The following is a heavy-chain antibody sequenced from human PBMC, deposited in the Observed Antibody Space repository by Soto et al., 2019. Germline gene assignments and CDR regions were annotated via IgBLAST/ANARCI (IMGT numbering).Heavy chain of an antibody. CDR2: IYHSGST. Sequence: QVQLQESGPGLVKPSGTLSLTCVVSGGSIGTSNWWTWVRQPPGKGLEWIGEIYHSGSTNYNPSVKSRVTISVDKSKNQFSLKLNSVTAADTAVYYCARVDCSRTSCLMFYHYYGLDVWGQGTTVTVSS. J-gene: IGHJ6*02. V-gene: IGHV4-4*02. CDR3: ARVDCSRTSCLMFYHYYGLDV. CDR1: GGSIGTSNW. D-gene: IGHD2-2*01.